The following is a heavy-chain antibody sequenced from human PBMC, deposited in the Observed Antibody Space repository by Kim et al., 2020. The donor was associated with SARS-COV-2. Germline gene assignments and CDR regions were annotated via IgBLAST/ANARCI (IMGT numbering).Heavy chain of an antibody. CDR3: ARGSPWRGYSGYDYGGYYYYGMDV. Sequence: SETLSLTCTVSGGSISSGGYYWSWIRQHPGKGLEWIGYIYYSGSTYYNPSLKSRVTISVDTSKNQFSLKLSSVTAADTAVYYCARGSPWRGYSGYDYGGYYYYGMDVWGQGTTVTVSS. J-gene: IGHJ6*02. CDR1: GGSISSGGYY. CDR2: IYYSGST. V-gene: IGHV4-31*03. D-gene: IGHD5-12*01.